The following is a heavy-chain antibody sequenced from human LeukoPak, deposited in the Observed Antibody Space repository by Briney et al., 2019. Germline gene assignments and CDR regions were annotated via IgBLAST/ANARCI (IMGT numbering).Heavy chain of an antibody. CDR3: AKGGYYERPWYFDY. D-gene: IGHD3-22*01. J-gene: IGHJ4*02. CDR2: ISSDGTNK. CDR1: GFTFSHYA. Sequence: GLTLRLSCAASGFTFSHYAMHWVRQAPGKGLEWVAVISSDGTNKFCTDSVKGRFTISRYNSNNALYLQMNSLRAEDTAVYYCAKGGYYERPWYFDYWGQGTLVTVAS. V-gene: IGHV3-30*18.